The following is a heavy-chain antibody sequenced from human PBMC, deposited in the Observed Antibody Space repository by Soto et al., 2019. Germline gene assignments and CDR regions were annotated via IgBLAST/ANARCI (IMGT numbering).Heavy chain of an antibody. J-gene: IGHJ4*02. CDR2: IYYSGST. CDR3: ARSPAVTTCLDY. CDR1: GGSISSYY. D-gene: IGHD4-17*01. V-gene: IGHV4-59*01. Sequence: SETLSLTCTVSGGSISSYYWSWIRQPPGKGLEWIGYIYYSGSTNYNPSLKSRVTISVDTSKNQFSLKLSSMTAADSAVYYCARSPAVTTCLDYWGQGTLVTVSS.